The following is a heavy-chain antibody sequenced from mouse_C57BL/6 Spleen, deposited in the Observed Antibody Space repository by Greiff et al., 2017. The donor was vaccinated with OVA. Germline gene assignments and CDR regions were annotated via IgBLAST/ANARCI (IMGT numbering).Heavy chain of an antibody. D-gene: IGHD2-4*01. V-gene: IGHV5-17*01. CDR1: GFTFSDYG. J-gene: IGHJ2*01. CDR2: ISSDSRTI. Sequence: EVKVVESGGGLVKPGGSLKLSCAASGFTFSDYGMHWVRQAPEKGLEWVAYISSDSRTIYYADTVKGRFTISRYNAKNTLFLQMTMLRSEDTAMDYCARIYYDYDGVDYWGQGTTLTVSS. CDR3: ARIYYDYDGVDY.